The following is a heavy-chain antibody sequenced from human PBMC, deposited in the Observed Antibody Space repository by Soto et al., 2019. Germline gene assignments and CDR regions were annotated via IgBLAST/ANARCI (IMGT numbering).Heavy chain of an antibody. V-gene: IGHV3-33*01. CDR3: ARDEGIQLCLEY. J-gene: IGHJ4*02. CDR1: GFTFSSYG. D-gene: IGHD5-18*01. CDR2: IWDDGSNK. Sequence: QVQLVESGGGVVQPGRSLRLSCAASGFTFSSYGMHWVRQAPGKGLEWVAVIWDDGSNKYYADSVKGRFTISRDNSKNTLYLQMNSLIAEDTAVYYCARDEGIQLCLEYWGQGTLVTVSS.